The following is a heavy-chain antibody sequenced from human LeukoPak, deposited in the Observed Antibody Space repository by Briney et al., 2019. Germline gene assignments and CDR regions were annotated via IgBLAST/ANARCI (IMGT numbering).Heavy chain of an antibody. V-gene: IGHV4-39*07. J-gene: IGHJ6*03. CDR1: GGSISSSSYY. CDR2: IYISGST. CDR3: ARDRAPYYYMDV. Sequence: SETLSLTCTVSGGSISSSSYYWGWIRQPPGKELEWIGRIYISGSTNYNPSLKSRVTMSVDTSKNQFSLKLSSVTAADTAVYYCARDRAPYYYMDVWGKGTTVTISS.